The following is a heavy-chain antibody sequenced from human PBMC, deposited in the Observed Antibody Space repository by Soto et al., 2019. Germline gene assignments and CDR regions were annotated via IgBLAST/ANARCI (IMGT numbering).Heavy chain of an antibody. J-gene: IGHJ4*02. CDR2: ISGSGGST. CDR3: AKDPGGSYSGYFDC. Sequence: GGSLRLSCAASGFTFSSYAMSWVRQAPGKGLEWVSAISGSGGSTYYADSVKGRFTISRGNSKNPLYLQMNSLRAEDTAVYYCAKDPGGSYSGYFDCWGQGTRDNVSS. CDR1: GFTFSSYA. D-gene: IGHD1-26*01. V-gene: IGHV3-23*01.